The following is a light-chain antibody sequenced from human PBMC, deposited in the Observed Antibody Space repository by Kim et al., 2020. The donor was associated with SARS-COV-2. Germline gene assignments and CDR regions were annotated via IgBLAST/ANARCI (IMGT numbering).Light chain of an antibody. J-gene: IGLJ7*01. V-gene: IGLV3-21*04. CDR1: NIGSKG. CDR2: YDS. CDR3: QVWDAGRPV. Sequence: SYELTQPPSVSVAPGKTARITCGGNNIGSKGVHWCQQKPGQAPVLVIYYDSDRPSGIPERFSGSKSGNTATLTINRVEAGDEADYFCQVWDAGRPVF.